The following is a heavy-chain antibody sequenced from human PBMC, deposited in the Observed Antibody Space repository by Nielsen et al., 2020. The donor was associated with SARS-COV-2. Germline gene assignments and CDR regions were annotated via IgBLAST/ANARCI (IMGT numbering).Heavy chain of an antibody. J-gene: IGHJ6*03. CDR1: GYTFTNYG. Sequence: ASVNASCKASGYTFTNYGISWVRQAPGQGLEWMGWISGYNGDTNYAQKFQGRVTMTTDTSTSIAYMELRSLRSDDTAVYYCARPITNNYYYYYMDVWGKGTTVTVSS. CDR3: ARPITNNYYYYYMDV. D-gene: IGHD1-1*01. V-gene: IGHV1-18*04. CDR2: ISGYNGDT.